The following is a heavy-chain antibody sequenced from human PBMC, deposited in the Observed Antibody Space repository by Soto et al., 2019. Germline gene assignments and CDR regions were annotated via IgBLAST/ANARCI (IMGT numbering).Heavy chain of an antibody. CDR2: INPNSGGT. CDR3: ARDSSSGWYGGDYYYYGMDV. J-gene: IGHJ6*02. D-gene: IGHD6-19*01. Sequence: ASVKVSCKASGYTFTGYYMHWVRQAPGQGLEWMGWINPNSGGTNYAQKFQGRVTMTRDTSISTAYMELSRLRSDDTAVYYCARDSSSGWYGGDYYYYGMDVWGQGTTVTVSS. V-gene: IGHV1-2*02. CDR1: GYTFTGYY.